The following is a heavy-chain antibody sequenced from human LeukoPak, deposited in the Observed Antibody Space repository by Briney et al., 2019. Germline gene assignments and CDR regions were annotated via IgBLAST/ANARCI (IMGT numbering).Heavy chain of an antibody. Sequence: GGSLRLSCAASGFTFSSYGMHWVRQAPGKGLEWVAVISYDGSNKYYADSVKGRFTISRDNSKNTLYLQMNSLRAEDTAVYYCARAAGYCSSTSCPRVGYYMDVWGKGTTVTVSS. CDR3: ARAAGYCSSTSCPRVGYYMDV. J-gene: IGHJ6*03. V-gene: IGHV3-30*03. CDR2: ISYDGSNK. D-gene: IGHD2-2*01. CDR1: GFTFSSYG.